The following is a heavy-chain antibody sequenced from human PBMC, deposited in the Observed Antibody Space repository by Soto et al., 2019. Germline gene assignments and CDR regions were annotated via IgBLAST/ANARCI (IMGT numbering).Heavy chain of an antibody. Sequence: VAPVKVSCEASRYSFKSYSLHSVLQAPGQRLEWMGWINGGSGNTQYSQNFQGRVTITRDTSASTVYMDLTSLRSEDTAFYYCAREIIASRYDYWGQGTLVTVSS. D-gene: IGHD2-21*01. J-gene: IGHJ4*02. CDR2: INGGSGNT. V-gene: IGHV1-3*01. CDR3: AREIIASRYDY. CDR1: RYSFKSYS.